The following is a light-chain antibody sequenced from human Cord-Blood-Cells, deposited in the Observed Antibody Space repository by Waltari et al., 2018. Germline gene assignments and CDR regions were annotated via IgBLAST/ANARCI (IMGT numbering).Light chain of an antibody. CDR1: QGISSY. V-gene: IGKV1-8*01. J-gene: IGKJ1*01. CDR3: QQYYSYPWT. Sequence: AIRMTQSPSSFSASTGDRVTITCRARQGISSYVAWYQQKPGKAPKLLIYAASTLQSGVPAMFSGSGSGTDFTLTISCLQSEDFATYYCQQYYSYPWTFGQGTKVEIK. CDR2: AAS.